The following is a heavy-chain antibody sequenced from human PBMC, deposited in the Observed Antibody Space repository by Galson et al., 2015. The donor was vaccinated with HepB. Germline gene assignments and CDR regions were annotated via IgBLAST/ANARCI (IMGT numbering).Heavy chain of an antibody. CDR3: ARGPPEADDI. V-gene: IGHV1-8*01. D-gene: IGHD1-14*01. J-gene: IGHJ3*02. Sequence: SVKVSCKAFGSTFTSYDINWVRQATGQGLEWMGWMNPNSGNTGYAQKFQGRVTMTRNTSISTAYMELSSLRSEDTAVYHCARGPPEADDIWGQGTMVTVSS. CDR1: GSTFTSYD. CDR2: MNPNSGNT.